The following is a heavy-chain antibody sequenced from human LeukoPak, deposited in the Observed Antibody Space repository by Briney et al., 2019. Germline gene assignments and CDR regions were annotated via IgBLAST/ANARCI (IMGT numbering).Heavy chain of an antibody. CDR1: GFTLSGSA. CDR2: IRSKANSCAT. Sequence: GGSLRLSCAASGFTLSGSAMHWVRQASGKGLEWVGRIRSKANSCATAYAASVKGRFTISRDDSKNTAYLQMNSLKSEDTAVYYCTRLAGDEYFDISRGPDWGQGTLVTVSS. J-gene: IGHJ4*02. CDR3: TRLAGDEYFDISRGPD. V-gene: IGHV3-73*01. D-gene: IGHD3-9*01.